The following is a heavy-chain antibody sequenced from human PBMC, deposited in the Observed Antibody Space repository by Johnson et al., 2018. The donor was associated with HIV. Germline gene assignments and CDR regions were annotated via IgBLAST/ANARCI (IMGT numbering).Heavy chain of an antibody. CDR3: ARVGQLARTHAFDI. V-gene: IGHV3-30*14. Sequence: QVQLVESGGGVVQPGRSLRLSCAASGFTFSSYAMHWVRQAPGKGLEWVAVIYSGGSTYYADSVKGRFTISRDNSKNTVYLQMNSLRAEDTAVYYCARVGQLARTHAFDIWGEGTMVTVSS. J-gene: IGHJ3*02. CDR1: GFTFSSYA. CDR2: IYSGGST. D-gene: IGHD6-13*01.